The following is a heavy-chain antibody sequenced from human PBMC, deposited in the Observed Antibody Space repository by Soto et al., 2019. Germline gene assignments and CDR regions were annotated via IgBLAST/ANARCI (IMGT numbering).Heavy chain of an antibody. J-gene: IGHJ6*02. CDR2: LNSDGSSE. Sequence: LRLSCEASGFTFRFYWMHWVRQAPGKGLVWVSRLNSDGSSESYADSVKGRFTISRDNAKNTLYLQMNSLRAEDSAVYYCARADNDFWRYGMDVWGQGTTVTVSS. CDR1: GFTFRFYW. V-gene: IGHV3-74*01. D-gene: IGHD3-3*01. CDR3: ARADNDFWRYGMDV.